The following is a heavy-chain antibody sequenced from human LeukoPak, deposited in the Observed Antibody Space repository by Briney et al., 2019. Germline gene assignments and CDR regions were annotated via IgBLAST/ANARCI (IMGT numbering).Heavy chain of an antibody. CDR3: ARDYSTTWSYGVDV. Sequence: GGSLRLSCAASGSTFRNYGMHWVRQTPGKGLEWVAVIWHDESNKNYADSVKGRFTISRDNSKNTLYLQMNSLRAEDTAVYYCARDYSTTWSYGVDVWGQGTTVTVSS. J-gene: IGHJ6*02. CDR2: IWHDESNK. CDR1: GSTFRNYG. D-gene: IGHD2-2*01. V-gene: IGHV3-33*01.